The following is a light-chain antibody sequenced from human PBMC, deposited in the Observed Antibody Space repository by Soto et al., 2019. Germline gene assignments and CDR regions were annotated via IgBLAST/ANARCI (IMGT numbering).Light chain of an antibody. CDR1: SSNIGSNY. V-gene: IGLV1-47*01. CDR3: AAWDDSLGWV. J-gene: IGLJ3*02. CDR2: RNN. Sequence: QSVLTQPPSASGTPGQRVTISSSGSSSNIGSNYVYWYQQLPGTAPKLLIYRNNQRPSGVPDRFSGSKSGTSASLAISGLRSEDEADYYCAAWDDSLGWVFGGGTQPTVL.